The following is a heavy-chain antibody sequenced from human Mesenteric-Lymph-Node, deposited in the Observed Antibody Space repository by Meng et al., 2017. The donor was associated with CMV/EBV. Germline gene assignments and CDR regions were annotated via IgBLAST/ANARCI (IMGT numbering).Heavy chain of an antibody. CDR2: IIPIFGTA. J-gene: IGHJ4*02. CDR1: GTVSSYA. CDR3: ARDLLGGSGSYYTPWAY. D-gene: IGHD3-10*01. V-gene: IGHV1-69*01. Sequence: GTVSSYAISGVRQAPGQGLEWMGGIIPIFGTANYAKKFQGRVTITADESTSTAYMELSSLRSEDTAVYYCARDLLGGSGSYYTPWAYWGQGTLVTVSS.